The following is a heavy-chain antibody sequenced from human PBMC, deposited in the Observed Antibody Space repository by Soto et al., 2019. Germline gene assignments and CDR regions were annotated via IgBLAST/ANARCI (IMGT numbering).Heavy chain of an antibody. J-gene: IGHJ4*02. CDR3: ARGGDIVVVPAAIPTARPFNY. D-gene: IGHD2-2*01. Sequence: PSETLSLTCAVYGGSFSGYYWSWIRQPPGKGLEWIGEINHSGSTNYNPSLKSRVTISVDTSKNQFSLKLSSVTAADTAVYYCARGGDIVVVPAAIPTARPFNYWGQGTLVTVSS. V-gene: IGHV4-34*01. CDR2: INHSGST. CDR1: GGSFSGYY.